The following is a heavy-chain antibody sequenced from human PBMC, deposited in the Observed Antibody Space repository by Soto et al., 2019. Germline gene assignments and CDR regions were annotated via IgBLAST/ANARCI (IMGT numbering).Heavy chain of an antibody. CDR2: IITMFGIA. CDR1: GGTFNRYT. CDR3: AIDSGRSDVVPAAIAAMYF. Sequence: QVQLVQSGAEVKKPGSSVKVSCKGSGGTFNRYTITWVRLAPGQGLEWMGRIITMFGIASYAQNFQGRITITADKSTSRAYMELSSLKSEDMAVYYCAIDSGRSDVVPAAIAAMYFWGQGTTVTVS. V-gene: IGHV1-69*08. D-gene: IGHD2-2*01. J-gene: IGHJ6*02.